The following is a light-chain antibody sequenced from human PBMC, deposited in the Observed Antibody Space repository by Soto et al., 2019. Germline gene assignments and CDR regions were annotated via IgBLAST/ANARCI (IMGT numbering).Light chain of an antibody. Sequence: SYVLTQPPSVSVAPGETTRVTCGGDSIGSKSVHWYQQKPGQAPVLVIYYDNDRASGIPERFSGSHSGNTATLTISRVEAGDEADYYCQVYDSPTDRAIFGGGTKLTVL. CDR2: YDN. V-gene: IGLV3-21*04. J-gene: IGLJ2*01. CDR1: SIGSKS. CDR3: QVYDSPTDRAI.